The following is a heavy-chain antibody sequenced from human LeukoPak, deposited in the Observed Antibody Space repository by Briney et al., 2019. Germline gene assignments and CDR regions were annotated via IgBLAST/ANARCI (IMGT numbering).Heavy chain of an antibody. V-gene: IGHV3-33*08. J-gene: IGHJ4*02. CDR1: GFTFSSYW. CDR3: ARESYSSGWFDY. D-gene: IGHD6-19*01. Sequence: PGGSLRLSCAASGFTFSSYWMSWVRQAPGKGLEWVAFIRYDGSNKYYADSVKGRFTISRDNAKNSLYLQMNTLRAEDTAVYYCARESYSSGWFDYWGQGTLVTVSS. CDR2: IRYDGSNK.